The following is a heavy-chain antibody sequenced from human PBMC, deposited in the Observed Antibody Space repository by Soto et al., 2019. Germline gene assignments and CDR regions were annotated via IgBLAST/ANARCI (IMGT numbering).Heavy chain of an antibody. J-gene: IGHJ4*01. D-gene: IGHD3-10*02. CDR2: NNASGGST. CDR1: GCPSTIYY. V-gene: IGHV1-46*01. CDR3: ARTRGSRNRYVFFYYFDN. Sequence: SSNAAGCPSTIYYIHWKKQVHGQVLVWVGINNASGGSTSSATKFQGRVTMPRDTCTSTVYMELSSLRSEDTAVYYCARTRGSRNRYVFFYYFDNCG.